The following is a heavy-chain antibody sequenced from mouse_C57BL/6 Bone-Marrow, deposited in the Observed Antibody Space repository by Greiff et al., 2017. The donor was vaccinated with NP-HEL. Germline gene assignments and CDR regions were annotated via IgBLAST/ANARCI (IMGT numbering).Heavy chain of an antibody. J-gene: IGHJ3*01. V-gene: IGHV5-6*01. CDR3: ARPGLDSSGYGFAY. CDR1: GFTFSSYG. Sequence: EVQGVESGGDLVKPGGSLKLSCAASGFTFSSYGMSWVRQTPDKRLEWVATISSGGSYTYYPDSVKGRFTISRDNAKNTLYLQMSSLKSEDTAMYYCARPGLDSSGYGFAYWGQGTLVTVSA. D-gene: IGHD3-2*02. CDR2: ISSGGSYT.